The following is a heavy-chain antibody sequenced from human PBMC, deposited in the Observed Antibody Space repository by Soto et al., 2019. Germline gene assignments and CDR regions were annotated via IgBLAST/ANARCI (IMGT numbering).Heavy chain of an antibody. Sequence: PGGSLRLSCAASGFTFSSYAMNWVRQAPGKGLEWVSGISGSGGGTYYEDSVKGRFTISRDNSKNTLYLQMNSLRAEDTAVYYCTKESQRLVKKGESGMDVWGQGTTVTVSS. CDR3: TKESQRLVKKGESGMDV. CDR2: ISGSGGGT. CDR1: GFTFSSYA. J-gene: IGHJ6*02. V-gene: IGHV3-23*01. D-gene: IGHD6-13*01.